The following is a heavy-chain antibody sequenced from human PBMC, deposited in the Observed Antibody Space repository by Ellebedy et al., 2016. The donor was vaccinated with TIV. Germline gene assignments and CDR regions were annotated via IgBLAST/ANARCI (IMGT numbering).Heavy chain of an antibody. J-gene: IGHJ6*02. CDR3: SRDWAYGDYVPGNYAMDV. CDR1: GFSFRSYW. Sequence: GGSLRLSCASSGFSFRSYWMTWVRQAPGKGLEWVANINQGGSERHYVDSVKGRFTISRDNAKNSLYLQMYSLRVEDTAVYYWSRDWAYGDYVPGNYAMDVWGHGTTVTVS. CDR2: INQGGSER. V-gene: IGHV3-7*03. D-gene: IGHD4-17*01.